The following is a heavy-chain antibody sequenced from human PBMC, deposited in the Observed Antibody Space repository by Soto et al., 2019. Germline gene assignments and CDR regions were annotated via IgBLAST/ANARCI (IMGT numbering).Heavy chain of an antibody. CDR3: ARDLISAGLLVYYYGMDV. D-gene: IGHD6-19*01. Sequence: SVKVSCKASGGTFSSYAISWVRQAPGQGLEWMGGIIPIFGTANYAQKFQGRVTITADESTSTAYMELSSLRSEDTAVYYCARDLISAGLLVYYYGMDVWGQGTTVTV. CDR1: GGTFSSYA. J-gene: IGHJ6*02. CDR2: IIPIFGTA. V-gene: IGHV1-69*13.